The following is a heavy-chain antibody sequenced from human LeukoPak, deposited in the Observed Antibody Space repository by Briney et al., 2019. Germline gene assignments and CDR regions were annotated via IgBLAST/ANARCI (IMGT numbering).Heavy chain of an antibody. CDR3: ARSLGFYDSSGAYYFDY. V-gene: IGHV3-21*01. Sequence: GGSLRLSCAASGFTFSDYSMNWVRQAPGKGLEWVSSISSRSSYIYYVDSVKGRFTISRDNAKNSLYLQMNSLRAEDTAVYYCARSLGFYDSSGAYYFDYWGQGTLVTVSS. CDR2: ISSRSSYI. CDR1: GFTFSDYS. J-gene: IGHJ4*02. D-gene: IGHD3-22*01.